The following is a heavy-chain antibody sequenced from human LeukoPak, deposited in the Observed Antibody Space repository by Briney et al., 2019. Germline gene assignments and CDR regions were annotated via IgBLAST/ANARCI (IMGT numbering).Heavy chain of an antibody. J-gene: IGHJ6*02. Sequence: QPGGSLRLSCAASGFTFSGYTMNWVRQAPGKGLEWVSGILANGDKTYYADSVKGRFSISRDNSMNTLYLQMNSLRAEDTAVYYCARDLKPGNMEYGMDVWGQGTTVTVSS. CDR1: GFTFSGYT. CDR2: ILANGDKT. D-gene: IGHD4-23*01. CDR3: ARDLKPGNMEYGMDV. V-gene: IGHV3-23*01.